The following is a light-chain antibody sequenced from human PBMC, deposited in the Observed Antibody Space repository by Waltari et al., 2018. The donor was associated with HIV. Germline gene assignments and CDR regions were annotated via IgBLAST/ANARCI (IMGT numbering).Light chain of an antibody. Sequence: DIQLTQSPSFLSASVGDRVTITCRASQGINSYLAWYQQKPGKAPKLLIYAASTLQSGVPSRFSGSGSGTEFTLTVSRLESEDFAVYYCLQYGSSPPSYTFGQGTKLEIK. CDR3: LQYGSSPPSYT. V-gene: IGKV1-9*01. J-gene: IGKJ2*01. CDR2: AAS. CDR1: QGINSY.